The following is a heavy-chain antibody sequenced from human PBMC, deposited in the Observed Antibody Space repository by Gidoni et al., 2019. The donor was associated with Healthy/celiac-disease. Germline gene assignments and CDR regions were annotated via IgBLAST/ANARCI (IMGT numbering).Heavy chain of an antibody. D-gene: IGHD3-3*01. CDR1: GFTFSGYA. V-gene: IGHV3-23*01. Sequence: EVQLWESGGALVQPGGSLRLSCGASGFTFSGYAMTWVRQAPGKGLDLCSTVSGRGGSTYYADSVKCRFTISRDNSKNTLYLQMNSLRAEDTALYYCAKDHFGLSLAFDIWGQGTMVTVSS. CDR3: AKDHFGLSLAFDI. CDR2: VSGRGGST. J-gene: IGHJ3*02.